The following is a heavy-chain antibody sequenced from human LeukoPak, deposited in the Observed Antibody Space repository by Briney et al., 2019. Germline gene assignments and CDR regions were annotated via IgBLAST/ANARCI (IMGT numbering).Heavy chain of an antibody. CDR3: ARHYVP. D-gene: IGHD3-16*01. CDR1: GGSISSSFNY. CDR2: IYESGSA. Sequence: SETLSLTCTVSGGSISSSFNYWAWIRQPPGKGLEWIGSIYESGSAYYNPSLKSRITMSVDTSENQFSLKLTSVTAADTAVYYCARHYVPWGQGTLVTVSS. V-gene: IGHV4-39*01. J-gene: IGHJ5*02.